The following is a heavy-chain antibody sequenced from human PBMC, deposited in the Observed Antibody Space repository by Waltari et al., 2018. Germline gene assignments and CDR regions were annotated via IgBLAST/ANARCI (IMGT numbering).Heavy chain of an antibody. V-gene: IGHV4-39*01. CDR1: GGSISRSSYY. Sequence: QLQLQESGPGLVKPSETLSLTCTVSGGSISRSSYYWGWIRQSPGKGLEWIGGFYSSGSTYYNPTLKSRVTISGDTSKNQFSLKLSSVTAADTAVYYCARHWKKSGYRFDPWGQGTLVTVSS. J-gene: IGHJ5*02. CDR2: FYSSGST. D-gene: IGHD5-12*01. CDR3: ARHWKKSGYRFDP.